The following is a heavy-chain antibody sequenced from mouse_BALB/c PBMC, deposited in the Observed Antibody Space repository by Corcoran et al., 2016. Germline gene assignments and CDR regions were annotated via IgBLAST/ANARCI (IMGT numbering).Heavy chain of an antibody. CDR2: INPNNGGT. J-gene: IGHJ4*01. D-gene: IGHD2-4*01. Sequence: EVLLQQSGPELVKPGASVKIPCKASGYTFTDYNMDWVKQSHGKSLEWIGDINPNNGGTIYNQKFKGKATLTVDKSSSTAYMELRSLTSEDTAVYYCARRGKDYDDGPYAMDYWGQGTSVTVSS. V-gene: IGHV1-18*01. CDR1: GYTFTDYN. CDR3: ARRGKDYDDGPYAMDY.